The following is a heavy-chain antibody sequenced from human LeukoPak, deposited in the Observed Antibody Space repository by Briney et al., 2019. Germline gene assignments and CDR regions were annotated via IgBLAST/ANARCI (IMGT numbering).Heavy chain of an antibody. J-gene: IGHJ4*02. CDR3: ARERYCSSTSCYLFGNADFDY. D-gene: IGHD2-2*01. Sequence: ASVKVSCKASGYTFTGYYMHWVRQAPGQGLEWMGWINPNSGGTNYAQKFQGRVTMTRDTSISTAYMELSRLRSDDTAVYYCARERYCSSTSCYLFGNADFDYWGQGTLVTVSS. CDR2: INPNSGGT. CDR1: GYTFTGYY. V-gene: IGHV1-2*02.